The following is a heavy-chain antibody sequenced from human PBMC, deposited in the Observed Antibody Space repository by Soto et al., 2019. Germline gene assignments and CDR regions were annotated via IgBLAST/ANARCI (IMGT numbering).Heavy chain of an antibody. J-gene: IGHJ4*02. Sequence: GGSLRLSCAASGFTFSGYAMSWVRQAPGKGLEWVSAISGSGGSTYYADSVKGRFTISRDNSKNTLYLQMNSLRAEDTAVYYCAKDXDRITMVRGLTPKSFDYWGQGTLVTVSS. D-gene: IGHD3-10*01. CDR1: GFTFSGYA. CDR3: AKDXDRITMVRGLTPKSFDY. V-gene: IGHV3-23*01. CDR2: ISGSGGST.